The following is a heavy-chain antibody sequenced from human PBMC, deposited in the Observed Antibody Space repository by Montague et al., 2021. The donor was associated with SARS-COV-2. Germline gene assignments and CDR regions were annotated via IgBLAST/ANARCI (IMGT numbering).Heavy chain of an antibody. CDR2: ISSSSSYI. D-gene: IGHD5-24*01. J-gene: IGHJ6*02. Sequence: SLRLSFAASGFTFSSYSMNWVRQAPGKGLEWVSSISSSSSYIYYADSVKGRFTISRDNAKNSLYLQMNSLRAEDTAVYYCARDPEMATIIRSLGYYYYYGMDVWGQGTTVTVSS. V-gene: IGHV3-21*01. CDR3: ARDPEMATIIRSLGYYYYYGMDV. CDR1: GFTFSSYS.